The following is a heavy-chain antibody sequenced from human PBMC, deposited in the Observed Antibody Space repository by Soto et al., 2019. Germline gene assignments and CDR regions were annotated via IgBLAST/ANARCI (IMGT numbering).Heavy chain of an antibody. V-gene: IGHV3-30*18. D-gene: IGHD1-1*01. Sequence: GRSMRLSCAASGFTFSSYGMHWVRQAPGKGLEWVAVISYDGSNKYYADSVKGRFTISRDNSKNTLYLQMNSLRAEDTSFYYCAKPTNRRDFYNSFNDWG. J-gene: IGHJ4*01. CDR3: AKPTNRRDFYNSFND. CDR1: GFTFSSYG. CDR2: ISYDGSNK.